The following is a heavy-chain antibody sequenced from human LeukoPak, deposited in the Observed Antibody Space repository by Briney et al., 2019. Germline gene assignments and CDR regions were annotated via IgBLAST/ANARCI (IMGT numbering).Heavy chain of an antibody. Sequence: GASVTVSCTASGYTFTSYGISWVRQAPGQGLEWMGWISAYNGNTNYAQKLQGRVTMTTDTSTSTAYMELRSLRSDDTAVYYCARVESSSWYRGGRYYYGMDVWGQGTTVTVSS. J-gene: IGHJ6*02. CDR3: ARVESSSWYRGGRYYYGMDV. CDR1: GYTFTSYG. D-gene: IGHD6-13*01. V-gene: IGHV1-18*01. CDR2: ISAYNGNT.